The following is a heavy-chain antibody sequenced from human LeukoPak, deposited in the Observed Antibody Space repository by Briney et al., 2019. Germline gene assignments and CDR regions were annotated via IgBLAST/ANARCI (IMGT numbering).Heavy chain of an antibody. J-gene: IGHJ5*02. V-gene: IGHV4-59*01. CDR3: ARSPRGKLLSSARNWFDP. D-gene: IGHD2/OR15-2a*01. CDR2: IYYSGST. CDR1: GDSISSYY. Sequence: PSETLSLTCTVSGDSISSYYWSWIRQPPGKGLEWIGYIYYSGSTNYNPSLKSRVTISVDTSRNQFSLKLSSVTAADTAVYYCARSPRGKLLSSARNWFDPWGQGTLVTVSS.